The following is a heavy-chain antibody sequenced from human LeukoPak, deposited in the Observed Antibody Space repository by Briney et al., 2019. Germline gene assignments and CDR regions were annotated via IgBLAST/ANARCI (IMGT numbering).Heavy chain of an antibody. CDR1: GFTFSSYA. D-gene: IGHD2-2*01. J-gene: IGHJ6*02. Sequence: PGGSLRLSCAASGFTFSSYAMSWVRQAPGKGLEWVSAISGSGGSTYYADSVKGRFTTSRDNSRNTLYLQMNSLRAEDTAVYYCAKPLGYCSSTSCPGYYYYGMDAWGQGTTVTVSS. CDR3: AKPLGYCSSTSCPGYYYYGMDA. V-gene: IGHV3-23*01. CDR2: ISGSGGST.